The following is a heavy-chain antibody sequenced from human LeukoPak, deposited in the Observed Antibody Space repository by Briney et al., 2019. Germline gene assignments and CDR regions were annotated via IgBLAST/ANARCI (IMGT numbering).Heavy chain of an antibody. D-gene: IGHD3-16*01. CDR3: ARLNFRGGEALHFDS. CDR2: IHSDGTT. V-gene: IGHV4-4*09. J-gene: IGHJ4*02. CDR1: GGSLTNYY. Sequence: SETLSLTCSVSGGSLTNYYWGWIRQPPGKGLEFIGYIHSDGTTNYDSSLQSRVAISLDTSKIQFSLRLYSVTAGDTALYFCARLNFRGGEALHFDSWGQGTLDTVSS.